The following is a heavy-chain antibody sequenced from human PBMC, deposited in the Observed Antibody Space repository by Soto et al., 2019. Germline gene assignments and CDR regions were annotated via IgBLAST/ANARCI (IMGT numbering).Heavy chain of an antibody. J-gene: IGHJ4*02. D-gene: IGHD3-22*01. CDR3: TRDYYDSSGYYPKFDY. V-gene: IGHV1-3*05. Sequence: QVQLVQSGAEEKKPGASVTVSCKASGYTFTYYTVHWVRQAPGQRLEWMGWIDAGDGHTKYSPNFQGRVTISKDTSASTVYMEQSSLRSEDTAVYFCTRDYYDSSGYYPKFDYWGQGTLVTVSS. CDR2: IDAGDGHT. CDR1: GYTFTYYT.